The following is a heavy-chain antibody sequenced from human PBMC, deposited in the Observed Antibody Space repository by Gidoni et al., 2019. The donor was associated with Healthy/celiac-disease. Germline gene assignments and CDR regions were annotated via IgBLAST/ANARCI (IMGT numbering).Heavy chain of an antibody. D-gene: IGHD4-4*01. Sequence: EVQLVESGGGLIQPGGSLRLSCAASGCTVSSNYMSWVRQAPGKGLEWVSVIYSGGSTYYADSVKGRFTISRDNSKNTLYLQMNSLRAEDTAVYYCARRFARVTTAYWYFDLWGRGTLVTVSS. CDR1: GCTVSSNY. CDR2: IYSGGST. J-gene: IGHJ2*01. V-gene: IGHV3-53*01. CDR3: ARRFARVTTAYWYFDL.